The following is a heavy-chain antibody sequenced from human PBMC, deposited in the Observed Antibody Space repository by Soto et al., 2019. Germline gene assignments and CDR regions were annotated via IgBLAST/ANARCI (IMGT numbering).Heavy chain of an antibody. CDR1: GYTFTGYY. CDR2: INPNSGGT. CDR3: ARCSSSWYWSTCSFDY. Sequence: GASVKVSCKASGYTFTGYYMHWVRQAPGQGLEWMGWINPNSGGTNYAQKFQGWVTMTRDTSISTAYMELSRLRSDDTAVYYCARCSSSWYWSTCSFDYWGQGTLVTVSS. J-gene: IGHJ4*02. D-gene: IGHD6-13*01. V-gene: IGHV1-2*04.